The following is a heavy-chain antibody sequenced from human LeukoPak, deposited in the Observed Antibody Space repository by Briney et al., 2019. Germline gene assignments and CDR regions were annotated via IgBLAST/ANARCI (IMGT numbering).Heavy chain of an antibody. V-gene: IGHV1-8*01. CDR1: GYTFTSYD. CDR2: MNPNSGNT. CDR3: ARGLYYYDSSGYYRNFDY. J-gene: IGHJ4*02. D-gene: IGHD3-22*01. Sequence: GASVKVSCKASGYTFTSYDINWVRQAPGQGLEWMGWMNPNSGNTGYAQKFQGRVTMTRNTSISTAYMELSSLRSEDTAVYYCARGLYYYDSSGYYRNFDYWGQGTLVTVSS.